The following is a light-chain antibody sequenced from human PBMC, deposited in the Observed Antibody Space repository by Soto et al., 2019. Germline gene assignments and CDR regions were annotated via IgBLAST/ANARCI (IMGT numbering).Light chain of an antibody. Sequence: DIVMTQSPDSLAVSLGERATINCRSSQSILYSSNNKNCLAWYQQKPGQPPKLLIYWASTRESGVPDRFSGSGSGTAFTLTISSLQAEDVAVYYCQQYYSAPTWTFGQGTKVEIK. J-gene: IGKJ1*01. V-gene: IGKV4-1*01. CDR2: WAS. CDR3: QQYYSAPTWT. CDR1: QSILYSSNNKNC.